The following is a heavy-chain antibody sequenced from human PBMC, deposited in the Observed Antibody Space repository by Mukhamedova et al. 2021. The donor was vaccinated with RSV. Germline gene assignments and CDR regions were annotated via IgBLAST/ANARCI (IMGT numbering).Heavy chain of an antibody. V-gene: IGHV1-18*01. CDR3: TRDTPGTAAAATFDY. CDR2: ISVYNGNT. J-gene: IGHJ4*02. D-gene: IGHD6-13*01. Sequence: GWISVYNGNTDYTQKFQGRVTLTTDTSTNTAFMELRSLRFDDTAVYYCTRDTPGTAAAATFDYWGQGTLVTVSS.